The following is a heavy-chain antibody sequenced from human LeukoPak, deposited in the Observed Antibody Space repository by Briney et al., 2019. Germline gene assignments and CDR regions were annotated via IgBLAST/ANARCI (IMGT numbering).Heavy chain of an antibody. V-gene: IGHV3-74*01. CDR3: ARGGVRHDY. Sequence: GGSLRLSCAASGFTFSNYWMSWVRQAPGKGLVWVSRINSDGSSRHYADSVKGRFTISRDNAKNTLYLQMNSLRAEDTAVYYCARGGVRHDYWGQGTLVTVSS. CDR2: INSDGSSR. J-gene: IGHJ4*02. CDR1: GFTFSNYW. D-gene: IGHD3-16*01.